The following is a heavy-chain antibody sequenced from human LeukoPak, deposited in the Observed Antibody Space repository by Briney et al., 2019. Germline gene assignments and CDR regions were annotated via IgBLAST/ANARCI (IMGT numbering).Heavy chain of an antibody. Sequence: VASVKVSCKASGGTFSSYAISWVRQAPGQGLEWMGWINPNSGGTNYAQKFQGRVTMTRDTSISTAYMELSRLRSDDTAVYYCASLNYYDSSGYRRDYWGQGTPVTVSS. D-gene: IGHD3-22*01. CDR1: GGTFSSYA. V-gene: IGHV1-2*02. CDR2: INPNSGGT. CDR3: ASLNYYDSSGYRRDY. J-gene: IGHJ4*02.